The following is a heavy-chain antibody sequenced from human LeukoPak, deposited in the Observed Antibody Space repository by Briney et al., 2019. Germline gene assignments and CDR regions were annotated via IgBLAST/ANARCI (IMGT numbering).Heavy chain of an antibody. J-gene: IGHJ4*02. CDR1: GGSIRSYY. D-gene: IGHD3-3*01. CDR2: IYDSGST. V-gene: IGHV4-59*12. Sequence: SETLSLTCTVSGGSIRSYYWNRIRQPPGKGLEWIGYIYDSGSTNYNPFLKSRVTISLDTSKNQLSLKLSSVTAADTAVYYCARARPGTYNDSWSGHFDQWGQGSLVTVSS. CDR3: ARARPGTYNDSWSGHFDQ.